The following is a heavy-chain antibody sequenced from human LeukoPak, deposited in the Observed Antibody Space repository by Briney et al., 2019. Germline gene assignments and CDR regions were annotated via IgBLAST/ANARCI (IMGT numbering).Heavy chain of an antibody. CDR1: GGSISSYY. J-gene: IGHJ6*02. D-gene: IGHD3-10*01. Sequence: SETLSLTCTVSGGSISSYYWSWIRQPPGKGLEWIGYIYYSGSTNYNPSLKSRVTISVDTSKNQFSLKLSSVTAADTAVYYCAREVSVVRGVINYYGMDVWGQGTTVTVSS. CDR2: IYYSGST. V-gene: IGHV4-59*12. CDR3: AREVSVVRGVINYYGMDV.